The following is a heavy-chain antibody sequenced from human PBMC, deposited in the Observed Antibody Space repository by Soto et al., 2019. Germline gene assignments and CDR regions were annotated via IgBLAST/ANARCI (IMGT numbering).Heavy chain of an antibody. Sequence: QITLKESGPTLVKPTQTLTLTCTFSGFSLSTGGVGVGWIRQPPGEALEYLALIYWDDDKRYSPSLKSRLTRTQVNTKIQVDLTMYNMDPGQIATFYWVLRQGGYNLNVGDSEYWVQRSLVIVSS. J-gene: IGHJ4*02. CDR2: IYWDDDK. CDR3: VLRQGGYNLNVGDSEY. CDR1: GFSLSTGGVG. D-gene: IGHD1-1*01. V-gene: IGHV2-5*02.